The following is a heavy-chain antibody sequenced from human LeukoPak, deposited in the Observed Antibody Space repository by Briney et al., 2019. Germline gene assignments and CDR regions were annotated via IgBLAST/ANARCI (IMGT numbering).Heavy chain of an antibody. Sequence: SVKVSCKASGGTFSSYAISWVRQAPGQGLEWMGGIIPIFGTANYAQKFQGRVTITADKSTSTAYMELSSLRSEDTAVYYCARIKPPGTTGAFDIWGQGTMVTVSS. D-gene: IGHD1-1*01. CDR2: IIPIFGTA. V-gene: IGHV1-69*06. J-gene: IGHJ3*02. CDR1: GGTFSSYA. CDR3: ARIKPPGTTGAFDI.